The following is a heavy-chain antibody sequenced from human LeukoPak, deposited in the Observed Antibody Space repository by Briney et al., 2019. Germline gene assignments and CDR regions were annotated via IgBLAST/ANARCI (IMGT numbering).Heavy chain of an antibody. Sequence: GGSLRLSCAGSGFTFSNYWMTWVHQAPGKGLEGVANVKQDESENHYVDSVKGRFTISRDNAKSSLYLRMDSLRVEDTAVYYCARDRDYHDDRTDYYYDAFDIWGQGTTVTVSS. CDR3: ARDRDYHDDRTDYYYDAFDI. D-gene: IGHD3-22*01. CDR2: VKQDESEN. J-gene: IGHJ3*02. CDR1: GFTFSNYW. V-gene: IGHV3-7*01.